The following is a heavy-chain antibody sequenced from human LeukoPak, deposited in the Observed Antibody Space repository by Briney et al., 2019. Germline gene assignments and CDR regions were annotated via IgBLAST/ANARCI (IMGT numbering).Heavy chain of an antibody. D-gene: IGHD2-21*02. V-gene: IGHV2-70*04. CDR1: GFSLSTRGMR. J-gene: IGHJ4*02. Sequence: SGPTLVNPPQTLTLTCTFSGFSLSTRGMRVSWIRQPPGQALEWLARIDWDDDKFYSTSLKTRLTISKDSSKNQVVLTMTNMDPVDTATYYCARTPYCGGDCYVDYWGQGTLVTVSS. CDR3: ARTPYCGGDCYVDY. CDR2: IDWDDDK.